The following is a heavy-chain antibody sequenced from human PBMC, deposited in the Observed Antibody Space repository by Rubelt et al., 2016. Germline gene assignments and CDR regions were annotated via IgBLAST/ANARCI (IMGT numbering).Heavy chain of an antibody. CDR2: ISYDGSNK. J-gene: IGHJ6*02. Sequence: KGLEWVAVISYDGSNKYYADSVKGRFTVSRDNSKNTLYLQMNSLRAEDTAVYYCAKDRVVTAIPYGMDVWGQGTTVTVSS. V-gene: IGHV3-30*04. CDR3: AKDRVVTAIPYGMDV. D-gene: IGHD2-21*02.